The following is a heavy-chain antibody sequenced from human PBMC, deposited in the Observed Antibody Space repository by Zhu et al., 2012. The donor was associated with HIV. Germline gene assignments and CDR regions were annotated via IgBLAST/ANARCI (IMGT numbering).Heavy chain of an antibody. CDR2: IYYGGST. V-gene: IGHV4-39*01. Sequence: QVQLQESGPGLVKPSETLSLRCTVSGGTISSSSYFWAWIRQTPGKGLEWIGSIYYGGSTHYNPSLKSRLSISVDTSKDQFSLKLSSVTAADTALYHCAKTRTSGWYSYAFHVWAKGNGHVSS. CDR3: AKTRTSGWYSYAFHV. D-gene: IGHD6-19*01. CDR1: GGTISSSSYF. J-gene: IGHJ3*01.